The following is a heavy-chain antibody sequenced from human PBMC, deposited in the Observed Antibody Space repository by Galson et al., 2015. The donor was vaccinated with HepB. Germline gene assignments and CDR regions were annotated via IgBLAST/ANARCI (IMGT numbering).Heavy chain of an antibody. V-gene: IGHV3-21*01. J-gene: IGHJ4*02. CDR3: ARDLKTTVLSSFDY. Sequence: SLRLSCAASGFTISSYNMNWVRQAPGKGLEWVSSIGSTSDYIYCKDSLKGRFTISRDNAKNSLYLQMNSLRAEDTAVYYCARDLKTTVLSSFDYWGQGILVTVSS. CDR1: GFTISSYN. CDR2: IGSTSDYI. D-gene: IGHD4/OR15-4a*01.